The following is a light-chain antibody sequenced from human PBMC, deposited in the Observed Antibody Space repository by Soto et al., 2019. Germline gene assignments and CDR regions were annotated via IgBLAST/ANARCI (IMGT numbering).Light chain of an antibody. V-gene: IGKV3-15*01. CDR2: DAS. J-gene: IGKJ1*01. Sequence: EIVMNQSPSTLSVSTRERATLSSSASQSVSSNLAWYQQKPGQAPRLLIYDASTRATGIPARFSGSGSGTEFTLTISSLQSEDFAVYYCQQYTKWRTFGQGTKVDIK. CDR3: QQYTKWRT. CDR1: QSVSSN.